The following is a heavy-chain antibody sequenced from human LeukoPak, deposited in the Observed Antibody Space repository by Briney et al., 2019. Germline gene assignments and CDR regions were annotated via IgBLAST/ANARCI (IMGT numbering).Heavy chain of an antibody. D-gene: IGHD1-14*01. CDR3: ARVAGTHRGDY. Sequence: ASVKVSCKASGGTFSSYAISWVRQAPGQGVEWMGRIIPILGIANYAQKFQGRVTITADKSTSTAYMELSSLRSEDTAVYYCARVAGTHRGDYWGQGTLVTVSS. J-gene: IGHJ4*02. V-gene: IGHV1-69*04. CDR1: GGTFSSYA. CDR2: IIPILGIA.